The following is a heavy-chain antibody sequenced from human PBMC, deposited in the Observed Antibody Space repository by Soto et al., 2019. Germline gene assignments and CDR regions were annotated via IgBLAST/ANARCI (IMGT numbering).Heavy chain of an antibody. V-gene: IGHV1-8*01. D-gene: IGHD6-19*01. CDR2: MNPNSGNT. Sequence: ASVKVSCKASGYTFTSYDINWVRQATGQGLEWMGWMNPNSGNTGYAQKFQGRVTMTRNTSISTAYMELSSLRSDDTAVYYCARDIAVAGTGDFDYWGQGTLVTVSS. J-gene: IGHJ4*02. CDR3: ARDIAVAGTGDFDY. CDR1: GYTFTSYD.